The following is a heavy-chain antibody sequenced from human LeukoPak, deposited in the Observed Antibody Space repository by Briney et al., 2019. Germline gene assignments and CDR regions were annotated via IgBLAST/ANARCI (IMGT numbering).Heavy chain of an antibody. CDR2: ISSSGSTI. CDR3: ARGGGLCSGGSCLYFDY. Sequence: PGGSLRLSCAASGFTFSSYEMNWVRQAPGKGLXXXSYISSSGSTIYYADSVKGRFTISRDNAKNSLYLQMNSLRAEDTAVYYCARGGGLCSGGSCLYFDYWGQGTLVTVSS. D-gene: IGHD2-15*01. CDR1: GFTFSSYE. J-gene: IGHJ4*02. V-gene: IGHV3-48*03.